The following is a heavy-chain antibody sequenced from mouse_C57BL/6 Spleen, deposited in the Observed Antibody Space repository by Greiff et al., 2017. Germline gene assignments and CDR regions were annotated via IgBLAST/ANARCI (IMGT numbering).Heavy chain of an antibody. CDR3: ARTYGSSYGSAMDY. J-gene: IGHJ4*01. CDR1: GYTFTSYW. D-gene: IGHD1-1*01. CDR2: IDPSDSET. V-gene: IGHV1-52*01. Sequence: VQLQQPGAELVRPGSSVKLSCKASGYTFTSYWMPWVKQRPIQGLEWIGNIDPSDSETHYNQKFKDKATLTVDKSSSTAYMQLSSLTSEDSAVYYCARTYGSSYGSAMDYWGQGTSVTVSS.